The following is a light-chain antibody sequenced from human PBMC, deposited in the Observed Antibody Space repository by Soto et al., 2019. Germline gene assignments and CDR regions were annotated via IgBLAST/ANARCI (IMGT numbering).Light chain of an antibody. J-gene: IGKJ1*01. CDR3: HQRET. Sequence: EIVLTQSPSTLSLSPGERATLSCRASQSGDLAWYQQRPGQVPRLLIYGASSRATGVPDRFSGSGSGTDFTLTISRLEPEDFAVYYCHQRETFGQGTKVDIK. V-gene: IGKV3-20*01. CDR2: GAS. CDR1: QSGD.